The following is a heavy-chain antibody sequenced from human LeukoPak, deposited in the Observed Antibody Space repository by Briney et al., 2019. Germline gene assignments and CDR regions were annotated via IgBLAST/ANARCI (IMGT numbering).Heavy chain of an antibody. D-gene: IGHD6-13*01. CDR3: ARHGPYNSSWYAY. CDR2: IDYSGTT. V-gene: IGHV4-39*07. CDR1: GGSISRTSYY. Sequence: SETLSLTCAVSGGSISRTSYYWGWIRQPPGKGLKWIGSIDYSGTTYYNPSLKSRVTILFDMSKNQFSLKLTSVTAADTAVYYCARHGPYNSSWYAYWGQGTLVTVSS. J-gene: IGHJ4*02.